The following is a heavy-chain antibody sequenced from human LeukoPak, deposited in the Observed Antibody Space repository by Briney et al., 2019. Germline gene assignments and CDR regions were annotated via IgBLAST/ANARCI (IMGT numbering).Heavy chain of an antibody. V-gene: IGHV4-30-2*03. J-gene: IGHJ3*02. D-gene: IGHD3-22*01. Sequence: SETLSLTCVVSGGSISSGGSSWRWIRKPPGKGLEWIGYFYHSGSTYYNPCRKSRVTISVDTSKIQFSLKLSSVTAADTAVYYCARLGATMIVVVRDAFDIWGQGTMVTVSS. CDR3: ARLGATMIVVVRDAFDI. CDR1: GGSISSGGSS. CDR2: FYHSGST.